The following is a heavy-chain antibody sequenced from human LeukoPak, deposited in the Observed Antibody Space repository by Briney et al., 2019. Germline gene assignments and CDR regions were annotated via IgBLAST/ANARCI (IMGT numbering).Heavy chain of an antibody. D-gene: IGHD3-10*01. V-gene: IGHV3-66*01. CDR3: ARGPDYYGSGSYFI. Sequence: GGSLRLSCAASGFTVSSNYMSWVRQAPGKGLEWVSVIYSGGSTYYADSVKGRFTISRDNSKNTLYLQMNSLRAEDTAVYYCARGPDYYGSGSYFIWGQGTLVTVSS. J-gene: IGHJ4*02. CDR1: GFTVSSNY. CDR2: IYSGGST.